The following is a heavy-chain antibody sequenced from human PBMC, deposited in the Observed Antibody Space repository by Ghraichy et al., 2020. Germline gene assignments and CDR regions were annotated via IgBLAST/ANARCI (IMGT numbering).Heavy chain of an antibody. CDR1: GFTFSSYW. CDR3: ARIPDIAARPADY. V-gene: IGHV3-74*01. J-gene: IGHJ4*02. Sequence: LSLTCAASGFTFSSYWMHWVRQAPGKGLVWVSRINSVGSSTTYADSVKGRFTISRDNAKNTLYLQMNSLRAEDTAVYYCARIPDIAARPADYWGQGTRVTVSS. D-gene: IGHD6-6*01. CDR2: INSVGSST.